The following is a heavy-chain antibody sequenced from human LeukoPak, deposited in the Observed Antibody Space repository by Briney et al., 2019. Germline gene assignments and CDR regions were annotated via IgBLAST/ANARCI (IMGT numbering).Heavy chain of an antibody. V-gene: IGHV4-30-4*08. CDR2: IYYSGST. D-gene: IGHD3-22*01. CDR3: ARHPYMIGGRFDY. J-gene: IGHJ4*02. CDR1: GGSISSGVYY. Sequence: SETLSLTCTVSGGSISSGVYYWSWIRQHPGKGLEWIGYIYYSGSTYYNPSLKSRVTISVDTSKNQFSLKLSSVTAADTAVYYCARHPYMIGGRFDYWGQGTLVTVSS.